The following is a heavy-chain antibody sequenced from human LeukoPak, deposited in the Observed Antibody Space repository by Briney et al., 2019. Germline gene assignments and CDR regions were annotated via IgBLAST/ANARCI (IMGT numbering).Heavy chain of an antibody. CDR3: ATTGYPAY. Sequence: GGSLRLSCAASGFTFSSYWMSWVRQAPGKGLEWVANIKEDGSEKYYVDSVKGRFTISRDDAKNSLYLQMNSLRAEDTAVYYCATTGYPAYWGQGNLVTVSS. V-gene: IGHV3-7*01. J-gene: IGHJ4*02. CDR2: IKEDGSEK. CDR1: GFTFSSYW. D-gene: IGHD1-14*01.